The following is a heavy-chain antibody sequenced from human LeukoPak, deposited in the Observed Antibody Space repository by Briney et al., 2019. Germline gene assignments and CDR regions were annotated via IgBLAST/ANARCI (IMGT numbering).Heavy chain of an antibody. CDR3: AREGGPVPALAY. V-gene: IGHV3-53*01. D-gene: IGHD2-2*01. CDR1: GFTVSSNY. J-gene: IGHJ4*02. Sequence: GGSLRLSCAASGFTVSSNYMSWVRQAPGKGLEWVSVIYSGGSTYYADSVRGRFTISSDGSKNMLYLQMSSLRAEDTAVYYCAREGGPVPALAYWGQGTLVTVSS. CDR2: IYSGGST.